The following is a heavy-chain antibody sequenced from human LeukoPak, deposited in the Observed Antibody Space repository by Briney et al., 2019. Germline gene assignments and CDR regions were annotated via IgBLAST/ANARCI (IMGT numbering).Heavy chain of an antibody. J-gene: IGHJ4*02. CDR1: GGSFSGYY. Sequence: PSETLSLTCAVYGGSFSGYYWSWIRQPPGKGLEWIGEINHSGSTNYNPSLKSRVTISVDTSKNQFSLKLSSVTAADTAVYYCARLVDYYGSGNAYWGQGTLVTVSS. CDR3: ARLVDYYGSGNAY. D-gene: IGHD3-10*01. V-gene: IGHV4-34*01. CDR2: INHSGST.